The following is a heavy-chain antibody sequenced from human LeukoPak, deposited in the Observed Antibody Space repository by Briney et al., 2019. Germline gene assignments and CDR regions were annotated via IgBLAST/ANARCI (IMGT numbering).Heavy chain of an antibody. D-gene: IGHD3-3*01. CDR3: ARDVWSGYYTGSSYYYYYYMDV. V-gene: IGHV1-18*01. J-gene: IGHJ6*03. CDR1: GYTFTSYG. CDR2: LSAYNGNT. Sequence: ASVKVSCKASGYTFTSYGISWVRQAPGQGLEWMGWLSAYNGNTHYAQNLQGRVTMTTDTSTSTAYMELRSLRSDDTAVYYCARDVWSGYYTGSSYYYYYYMDVWGKGTTVTVSS.